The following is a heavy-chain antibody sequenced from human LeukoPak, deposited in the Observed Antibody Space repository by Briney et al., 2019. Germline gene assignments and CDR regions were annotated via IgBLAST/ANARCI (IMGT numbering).Heavy chain of an antibody. Sequence: GGSLRLSCAASGFTFYSYAMTWVRQAPGKGLEWVSAISGSGGSTYYADSVKGRFTISRDNSNNTLYLQMSSLRAEDTALYYCAKDIYGDYGMDVWGQGTTVTVSS. CDR2: ISGSGGST. V-gene: IGHV3-23*01. D-gene: IGHD4-17*01. CDR3: AKDIYGDYGMDV. J-gene: IGHJ6*02. CDR1: GFTFYSYA.